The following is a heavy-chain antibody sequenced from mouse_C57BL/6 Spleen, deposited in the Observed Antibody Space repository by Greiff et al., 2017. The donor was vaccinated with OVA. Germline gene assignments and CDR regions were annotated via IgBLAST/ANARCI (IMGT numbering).Heavy chain of an antibody. Sequence: EVQLQQSGGGLVKPGGSLKLSCAASGFTFSDYGMHWVRQAPEKGLEWVAYISSGSSTIYYADTVKGRFTISRDNAKNTLFLQMTSLRSEDTAMYYCARRITTVAGYYAMDYWGQGTSVTVSS. CDR2: ISSGSSTI. V-gene: IGHV5-17*01. CDR1: GFTFSDYG. J-gene: IGHJ4*01. D-gene: IGHD1-1*01. CDR3: ARRITTVAGYYAMDY.